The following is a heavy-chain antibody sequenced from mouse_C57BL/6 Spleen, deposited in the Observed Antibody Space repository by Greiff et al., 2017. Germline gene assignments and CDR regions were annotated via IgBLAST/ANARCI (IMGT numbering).Heavy chain of an antibody. V-gene: IGHV1-82*01. D-gene: IGHD3-2*02. CDR2: IYPGDGDT. J-gene: IGHJ3*01. CDR3: ARSTAHATAY. CDR1: GYAFSSSW. Sequence: QVQLQQSGPELVKPGASVKISCKASGYAFSSSWMNWVKQRPGKGLEWIGRIYPGDGDTNYNGKLKGKATLTADKSSSTAYMQLSSLTSEDTAVDFCARSTAHATAYWGQGTLVTVSA.